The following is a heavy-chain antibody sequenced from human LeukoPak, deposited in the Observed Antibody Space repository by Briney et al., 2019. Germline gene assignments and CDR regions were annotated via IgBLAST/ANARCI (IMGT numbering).Heavy chain of an antibody. CDR3: ATPGGSEAGC. CDR1: GFTFSNYA. J-gene: IGHJ4*02. CDR2: ISGGGDNT. D-gene: IGHD2-15*01. V-gene: IGHV3-23*01. Sequence: GGSLRLSCSVFGFTFSNYAMHWVRQAPGKGLEWVSTISGGGDNTYYADSVRGRFTISRDNSNNTLYLQMTSLRAGDTAVYYCATPGGSEAGCWGQGTLVTVSS.